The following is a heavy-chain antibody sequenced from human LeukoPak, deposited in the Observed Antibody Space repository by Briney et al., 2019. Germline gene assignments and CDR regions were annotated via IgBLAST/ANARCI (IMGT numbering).Heavy chain of an antibody. CDR1: GFTFSSYW. Sequence: GGSLRLSCAASGFTFSSYWMSWVRQAPGKGLEWVSSISSSSSYIYYADSVKGRFTISRDNAKNSLYLQMNSLRAEDTAVYYCASSRGLQLGFDYWGQGTLVTVSS. CDR2: ISSSSSYI. D-gene: IGHD5-18*01. CDR3: ASSRGLQLGFDY. J-gene: IGHJ4*02. V-gene: IGHV3-21*01.